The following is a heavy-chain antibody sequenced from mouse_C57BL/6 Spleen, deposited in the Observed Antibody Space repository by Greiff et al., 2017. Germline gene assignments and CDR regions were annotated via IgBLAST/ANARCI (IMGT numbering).Heavy chain of an antibody. CDR2: IWPGGGT. D-gene: IGHD1-1*01. CDR1: GFSLTSYA. V-gene: IGHV2-9-1*01. Sequence: QVQLQQSGPGLVAPSQSLSITCTVSGFSLTSYAISWVRQPPGKGLEWLGVIWPGGGTNYNSALKSRLSISKDNSKSQVFLKMNSLQTDDTARYYCARNPLYGCSLYYFDYWGQGTTLTVSS. J-gene: IGHJ2*01. CDR3: ARNPLYGCSLYYFDY.